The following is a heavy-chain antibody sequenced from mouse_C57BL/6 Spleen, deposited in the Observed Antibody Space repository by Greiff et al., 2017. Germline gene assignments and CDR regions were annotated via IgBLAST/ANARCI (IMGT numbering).Heavy chain of an antibody. J-gene: IGHJ2*01. CDR2: IDPSDSYP. D-gene: IGHD2-12*01. Sequence: VKLQQPGAELVRPGTSVKLSCKASGYTFTSYWMHWVKQRPGQGLEWIGVIDPSDSYPNYNQKFKGKATLTVDTSSSTAYMQLSSLTSEDSAVYYCARSEGVTTGGSYYFDYWGQGTTLTVSS. CDR1: GYTFTSYW. CDR3: ARSEGVTTGGSYYFDY. V-gene: IGHV1-59*01.